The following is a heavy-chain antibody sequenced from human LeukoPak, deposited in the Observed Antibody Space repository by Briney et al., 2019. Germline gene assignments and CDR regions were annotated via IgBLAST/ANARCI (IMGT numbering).Heavy chain of an antibody. J-gene: IGHJ6*04. D-gene: IGHD3-10*02. V-gene: IGHV3-48*03. CDR1: GFTFSSYE. CDR2: ISSSGSTI. CDR3: AELGITMIGGV. Sequence: PGGSLRLSCAASGFTFSSYEMNWVRQAPGKGLEWVSYISSSGSTIYYTDSVKGRFTISRDNAKNSLYLQMNSLRAEDTAVYYCAELGITMIGGVWGKGPTVTISS.